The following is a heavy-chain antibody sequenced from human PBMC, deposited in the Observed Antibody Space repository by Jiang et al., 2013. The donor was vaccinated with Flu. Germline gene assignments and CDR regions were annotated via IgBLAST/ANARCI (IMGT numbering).Heavy chain of an antibody. CDR3: ARSYSSNGWYLFDY. J-gene: IGHJ4*02. Sequence: PGLVKPSETLSPTCTVSGGSISTYYWSWVRQPPGKGLEWIGHTYYSGSTNYNPSLKSRVTISVDRSKNQFSLRLNSVTAADTAVYYCARSYSSNGWYLFDYWGQGTLVTVSS. CDR1: GGSISTYY. V-gene: IGHV4-59*01. CDR2: TYYSGST. D-gene: IGHD6-19*01.